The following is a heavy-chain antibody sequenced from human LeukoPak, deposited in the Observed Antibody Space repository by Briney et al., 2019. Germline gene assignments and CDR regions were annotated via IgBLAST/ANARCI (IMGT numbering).Heavy chain of an antibody. CDR3: VRNDGDDAFAI. J-gene: IGHJ3*02. CDR1: RFTFSTYS. D-gene: IGHD4-17*01. CDR2: ISSTSTNM. Sequence: PGGSLRLSCAASRFTFSTYSMNWVRQAPGRGLEWVSYISSTSTNMYYKDSVKGRFTISRDNAKNSLYLHMTSLRAEDTAVYYCVRNDGDDAFAIWGQGTRVTVSS. V-gene: IGHV3-48*01.